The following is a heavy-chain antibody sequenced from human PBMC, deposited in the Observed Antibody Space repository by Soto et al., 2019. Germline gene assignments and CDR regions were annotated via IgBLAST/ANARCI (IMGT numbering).Heavy chain of an antibody. CDR2: IYYSGST. CDR1: GGSISSYY. J-gene: IGHJ6*02. D-gene: IGHD2-15*01. CDR3: ARLRLRLPPVGLDV. Sequence: QVQLQESGPGLVKPSETLSLTCTVSGGSISSYYWSWIRQPPGKGLEWIGYIYYSGSTNYNPSLKSRVTISVDTSKNQFSLKLSSVTAADTAVYYCARLRLRLPPVGLDVWGQGTTVTVSS. V-gene: IGHV4-59*08.